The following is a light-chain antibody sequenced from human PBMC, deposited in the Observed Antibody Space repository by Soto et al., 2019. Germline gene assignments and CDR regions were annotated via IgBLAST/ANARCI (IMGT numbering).Light chain of an antibody. V-gene: IGKV3-11*01. CDR2: AAS. J-gene: IGKJ4*01. CDR1: QNISVY. Sequence: EIVLTQSPATLSLSPGERATLSCRASQNISVYLAWYRQKPGQAPRLLIYAASNRATGIPARFSGSGSGTDFTLTISSLQSEDFAVYSCQQHNNWPLTFGGGAKVDIK. CDR3: QQHNNWPLT.